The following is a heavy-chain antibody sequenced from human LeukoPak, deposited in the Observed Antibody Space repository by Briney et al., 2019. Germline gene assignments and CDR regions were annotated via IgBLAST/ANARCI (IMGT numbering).Heavy chain of an antibody. CDR1: TFTFSSYT. CDR2: ISGSGGST. D-gene: IGHD6-19*01. CDR3: AKDSRQWYFDY. J-gene: IGHJ4*02. V-gene: IGHV3-23*01. Sequence: GGSLRLSCATSTFTFSSYTMNWVRQAPGKGLEWVSAISGSGGSTYYADSVKGRFTISRDNSKNTLYLQMNSLRAEDTAVYYCAKDSRQWYFDYWGQGTLVTVSS.